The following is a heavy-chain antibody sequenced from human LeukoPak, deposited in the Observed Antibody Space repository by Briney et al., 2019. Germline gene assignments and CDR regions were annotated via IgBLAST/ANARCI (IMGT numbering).Heavy chain of an antibody. V-gene: IGHV3-15*01. Sequence: PGGSLRLSCAASGFTFINAWMAWVRQAPGKGLEWVGRIKAKAHGGTIEYAAPVKGRFTISRDDSKNTLYLQMNSLKTEDTAVYYCTTVLLWFGELDLADYWGQGTLVTVSS. D-gene: IGHD3-10*01. CDR1: GFTFINAW. J-gene: IGHJ4*02. CDR2: IKAKAHGGTI. CDR3: TTVLLWFGELDLADY.